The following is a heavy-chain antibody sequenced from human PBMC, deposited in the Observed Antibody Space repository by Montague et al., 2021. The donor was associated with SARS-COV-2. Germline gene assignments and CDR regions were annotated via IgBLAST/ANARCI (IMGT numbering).Heavy chain of an antibody. V-gene: IGHV6-1*01. J-gene: IGHJ4*02. Sequence: CAISGDSVSSNSAAWSWIRQSPSRGLEWLGRTYYRSKRYSDYAPXVRGRLTVNPDASKNEFSLELNYVTPEDTAVYYCVRYSDWFYFDFWGQGTLVTVSS. CDR2: TYYRSKRYS. CDR1: GDSVSSNSAA. CDR3: VRYSDWFYFDF. D-gene: IGHD3-9*01.